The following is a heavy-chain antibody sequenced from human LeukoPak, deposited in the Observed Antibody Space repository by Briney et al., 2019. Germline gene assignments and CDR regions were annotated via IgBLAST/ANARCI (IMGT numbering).Heavy chain of an antibody. Sequence: GGSLRLSCAASGFTFSSYDMHWVRQAPGKGLEWVANIKQDGSETYYVDSVKGRFTISRDNAKNSLYLQMNSLRAEDTAVYYCASWYFGPKYWGQGTLVTVSS. CDR2: IKQDGSET. V-gene: IGHV3-7*03. CDR3: ASWYFGPKY. J-gene: IGHJ4*02. D-gene: IGHD6-13*01. CDR1: GFTFSSYD.